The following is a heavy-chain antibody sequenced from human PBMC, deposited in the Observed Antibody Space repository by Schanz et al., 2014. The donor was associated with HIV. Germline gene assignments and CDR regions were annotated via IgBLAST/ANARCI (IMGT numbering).Heavy chain of an antibody. Sequence: QVQLVESGGGVVQPGRSLRLSCAASGFTFSNYGMHWVRQAPGKGLEWGAVISYDGRNKCFGDSVKGRITISRDNSKNTLYLQIKSLRTEDTAVYYCARALGRFRLYHLDYWGQGTLVTVSS. J-gene: IGHJ4*02. V-gene: IGHV3-30*03. CDR1: GFTFSNYG. CDR3: ARALGRFRLYHLDY. CDR2: ISYDGRNK. D-gene: IGHD3-16*01.